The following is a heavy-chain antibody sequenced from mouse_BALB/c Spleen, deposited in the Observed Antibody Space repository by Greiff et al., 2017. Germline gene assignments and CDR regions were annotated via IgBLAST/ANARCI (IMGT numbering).Heavy chain of an antibody. Sequence: EVKLMESGGGLVKPGGSLKLSCAASGFTFSDYYMYWVRQTPEKRLEWVATISDGGSYTYYPDSVKGRFTISRDNAKNNLYLQMSSLKSEDTAMYYCARDYYYGSSYGYFDVWGAGTTVTVSS. CDR1: GFTFSDYY. CDR3: ARDYYYGSSYGYFDV. D-gene: IGHD1-1*01. CDR2: ISDGGSYT. V-gene: IGHV5-4*02. J-gene: IGHJ1*01.